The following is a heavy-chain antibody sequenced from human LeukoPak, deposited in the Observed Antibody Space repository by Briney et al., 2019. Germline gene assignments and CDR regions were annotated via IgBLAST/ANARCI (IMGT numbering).Heavy chain of an antibody. CDR2: ISSSSSTI. V-gene: IGHV3-48*01. J-gene: IGHJ4*02. D-gene: IGHD6-13*01. CDR3: AKGGEVSSWYKRLKLYFDS. CDR1: GFTFSSYS. Sequence: GGSLRLSCAASGFTFSSYSMNWVRQAPGKGLEWVSYISSSSSTIYYADSVKGRFTISRDNSKNTLYLQMNSLRAEDTAVYYCAKGGEVSSWYKRLKLYFDSWSRGTLVTVSS.